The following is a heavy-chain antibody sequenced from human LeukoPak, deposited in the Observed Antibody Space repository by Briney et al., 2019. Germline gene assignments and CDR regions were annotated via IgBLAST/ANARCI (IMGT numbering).Heavy chain of an antibody. Sequence: PSETLSLTCNVSGVSVSTSRWTWIRQRPGKGLEWIGCLSYTGKTDYNPSLKSRVSISLGSSNNHFSLKLTSVTAADTAVYYCSEGYFEPFDHWGQGILVTVSS. D-gene: IGHD2/OR15-2a*01. CDR2: LSYTGKT. V-gene: IGHV4-59*02. CDR3: SEGYFEPFDH. J-gene: IGHJ4*02. CDR1: GVSVSTSR.